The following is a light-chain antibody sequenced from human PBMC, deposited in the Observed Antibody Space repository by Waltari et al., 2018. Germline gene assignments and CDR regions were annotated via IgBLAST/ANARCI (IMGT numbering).Light chain of an antibody. J-gene: IGKJ5*01. V-gene: IGKV3-15*01. CDR2: GAS. CDR1: RGVSST. CDR3: RQYNNWPIT. Sequence: SCRTHRGVSSTLPVYPQRPGQVPWLLVYGASTRSTGIPAMLSCSGSGTESTLTISSLQSEDFAVYYCRQYNNWPITFGQGTRLEIK.